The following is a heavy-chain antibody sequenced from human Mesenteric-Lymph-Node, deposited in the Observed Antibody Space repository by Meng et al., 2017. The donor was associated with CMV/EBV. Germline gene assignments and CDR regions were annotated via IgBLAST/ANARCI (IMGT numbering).Heavy chain of an antibody. Sequence: SFSGYYWSWIRQPPGKGLEWIGEINHSGSTNYNPSIKSRVTISVDTSKNQFSLKLSSVTAADTAVYYCARGLGYCSSTSCYLYFDYWGQGTLVTVSS. CDR2: INHSGST. V-gene: IGHV4-34*01. CDR3: ARGLGYCSSTSCYLYFDY. D-gene: IGHD2-2*01. CDR1: SFSGYY. J-gene: IGHJ4*02.